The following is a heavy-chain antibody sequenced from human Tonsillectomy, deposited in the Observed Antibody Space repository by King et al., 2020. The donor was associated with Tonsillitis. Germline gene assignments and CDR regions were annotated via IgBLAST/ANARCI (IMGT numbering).Heavy chain of an antibody. Sequence: MQLQESGPGLVKPSETLSLTCTVSGVSISSYYWSWIRQPPGKGLEGIGYIYYSGSTNYNPSLKSRVTISVDTSKNQFPLKLSPVTAADTAVYYCARDKVCSGYYCAYGMDVWGQGTTVTVSS. CDR1: GVSISSYY. J-gene: IGHJ6*02. V-gene: IGHV4-59*01. CDR2: IYYSGST. CDR3: ARDKVCSGYYCAYGMDV. D-gene: IGHD3-22*01.